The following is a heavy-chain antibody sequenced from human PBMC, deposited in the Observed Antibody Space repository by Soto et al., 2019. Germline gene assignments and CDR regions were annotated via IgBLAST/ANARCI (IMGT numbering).Heavy chain of an antibody. CDR2: IYYSGST. J-gene: IGHJ5*02. Sequence: QVQLQESGPGLVKPSQTLSLTCTVSGGSISSGGYYWSWIRQHPGKGLEWIGYIYYSGSTYYKPSLKXRXXXXXXXSXXXXSLXXXXXXXXXTAVYYCARSVFPWGRGTLVTVSS. CDR1: GGSISSGGYY. CDR3: ARSVFP. V-gene: IGHV4-31*03.